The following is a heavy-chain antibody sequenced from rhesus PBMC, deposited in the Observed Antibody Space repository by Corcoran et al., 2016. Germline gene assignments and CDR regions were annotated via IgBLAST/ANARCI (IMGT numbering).Heavy chain of an antibody. J-gene: IGHJ4*01. Sequence: QVQLQESGPGLVKPSETLSLTCAVSGGSISSSNWGSWIRQPPGKGLEWIGYISGSSPSTYYTPPLKSRVTISKDTSQNQFSLKLSSVTAADTAVYYCAASRGYGGYSYPDYWGQGVLVTVSS. CDR1: GGSISSSNW. CDR2: ISGSSPST. CDR3: AASRGYGGYSYPDY. V-gene: IGHV4-65*02. D-gene: IGHD5-30*01.